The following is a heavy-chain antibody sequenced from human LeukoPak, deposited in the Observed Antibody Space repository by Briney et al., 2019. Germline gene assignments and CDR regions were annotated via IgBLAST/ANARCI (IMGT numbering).Heavy chain of an antibody. CDR2: ISGSGGST. Sequence: PGGSLRLSCAASGFTFSSYAMSWVRQAPGKGLEWVSAISGSGGSTYYADSVKGRFTISRYNSKNTLYMQMNSLRAEDTAVYYCAKDTIMITFGGVISTYCTNYYYYYMDVWGKGTTVTVSS. J-gene: IGHJ6*03. CDR3: AKDTIMITFGGVISTYCTNYYYYYMDV. V-gene: IGHV3-23*01. D-gene: IGHD3-16*02. CDR1: GFTFSSYA.